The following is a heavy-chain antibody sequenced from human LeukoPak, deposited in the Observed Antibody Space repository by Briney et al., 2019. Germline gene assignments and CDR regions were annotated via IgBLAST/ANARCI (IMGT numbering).Heavy chain of an antibody. CDR2: IKSKSDGGTT. V-gene: IGHV3-15*01. CDR1: GFTFVDAW. Sequence: PGGSLRLSCAGSGFTFVDAWMNCVRQAPGKGLEWVGRIKSKSDGGTTDYAAPVKGRFTISRDDSKKTLFLQMNSLKTEDTGMYYCTTDPLLPTDYWGQGTLVTVSS. J-gene: IGHJ4*02. CDR3: TTDPLLPTDY.